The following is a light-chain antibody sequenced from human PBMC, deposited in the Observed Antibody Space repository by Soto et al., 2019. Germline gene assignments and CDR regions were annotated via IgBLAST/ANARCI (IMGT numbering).Light chain of an antibody. Sequence: QSALTQPASVSGSPGQSITISCTGTSSDIGAFEYVSWFQQHPGKAPKLMIYDVRNRPSGVSNRFSGSKSGNTASLTISGLQAEDEADYYCNSYTSSSTHVFGAGTKLTVL. CDR1: SSDIGAFEY. J-gene: IGLJ1*01. CDR3: NSYTSSSTHV. V-gene: IGLV2-14*03. CDR2: DVR.